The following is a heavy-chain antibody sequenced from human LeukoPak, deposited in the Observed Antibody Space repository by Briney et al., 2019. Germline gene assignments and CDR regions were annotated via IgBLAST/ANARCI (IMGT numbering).Heavy chain of an antibody. CDR1: GYTFTGYY. D-gene: IGHD3-22*01. CDR3: AIDFDSSGYSPHAFDI. Sequence: ASVKVSCKASGYTFTGYYVHWVRQAPGQGLEWMGWINPNSGGSSYAQKFQGRVTMTRDTSISTAYMELSRLRSDDTAVYYCAIDFDSSGYSPHAFDIWGQGTTVTVS. CDR2: INPNSGGS. J-gene: IGHJ3*02. V-gene: IGHV1-2*02.